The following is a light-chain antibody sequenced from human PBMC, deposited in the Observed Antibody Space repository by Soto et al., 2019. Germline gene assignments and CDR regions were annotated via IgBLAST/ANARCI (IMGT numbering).Light chain of an antibody. CDR1: QGISNY. Sequence: DIQMTQSPSSLSAPVGDRVTITCRATQGISNYLAWYQQKPGKVPKLLIYAASTLQSGVPSRFSGSGSGTDFTLTISSLQPEDVATYYCQKYDSALGTFGQGTKVDIK. J-gene: IGKJ1*01. CDR2: AAS. CDR3: QKYDSALGT. V-gene: IGKV1-27*01.